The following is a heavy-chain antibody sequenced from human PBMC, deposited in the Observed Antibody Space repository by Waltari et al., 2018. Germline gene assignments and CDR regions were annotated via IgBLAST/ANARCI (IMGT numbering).Heavy chain of an antibody. CDR3: AMSNYGGNSIVGY. D-gene: IGHD4-17*01. CDR2: ISSSSSYI. J-gene: IGHJ4*02. V-gene: IGHV3-21*01. Sequence: EVQLVESGGGLVKPGGSLSLSCAASGFTFSTYSMTWVRQAPGKGLEWVSSISSSSSYIYYADSVKGRFTISRDNAKNSLYLQMNSLRAEDTAVYYCAMSNYGGNSIVGYWGQGTLVTVSS. CDR1: GFTFSTYS.